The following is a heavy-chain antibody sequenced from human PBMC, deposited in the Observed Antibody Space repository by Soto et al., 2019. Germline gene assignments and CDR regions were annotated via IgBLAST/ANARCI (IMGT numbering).Heavy chain of an antibody. CDR2: IYYSGST. CDR3: ARLDGSYPRWFDP. Sequence: KTSETLSLTCTVSGGSISSSSYYWGWIRQPPGKGLEWIGSIYYSGSTYYNPSLKSRVTISVDTSKNQFSLKLSSVTAADTAVYYCARLDGSYPRWFDPWGQGTLVTAPQ. V-gene: IGHV4-39*01. J-gene: IGHJ5*02. CDR1: GGSISSSSYY. D-gene: IGHD1-26*01.